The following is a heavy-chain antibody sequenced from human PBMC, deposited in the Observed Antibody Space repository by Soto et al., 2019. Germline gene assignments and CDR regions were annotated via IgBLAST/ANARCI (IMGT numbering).Heavy chain of an antibody. V-gene: IGHV3-30-3*01. Sequence: QVQLVESGGGVVQPGRSLRLSCAASGFTFSSYAMHWVRQAPGKGLEWVAVISYDGSNKYYADSVKGRFTISRDNSKNTLYLQMNSLRAEDTAVYYCARDLREINWFDPWGQGTLVTVSS. CDR2: ISYDGSNK. CDR1: GFTFSSYA. D-gene: IGHD1-26*01. CDR3: ARDLREINWFDP. J-gene: IGHJ5*02.